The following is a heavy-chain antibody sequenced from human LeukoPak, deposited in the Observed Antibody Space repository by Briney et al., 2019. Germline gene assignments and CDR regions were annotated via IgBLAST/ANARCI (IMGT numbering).Heavy chain of an antibody. V-gene: IGHV4-59*01. CDR1: GGSISSYY. CDR2: IYYSGST. D-gene: IGHD4-11*01. Sequence: TSETLSLTCTVSGGSISSYYWSWIRQPPGKGLEWIGYIYYSGSTNYNPSLKSRVTISVDTSKNQFSLKLSSVTAADTAVYYCARGTVTTQYYFDYWGQGTLVTVSS. J-gene: IGHJ4*02. CDR3: ARGTVTTQYYFDY.